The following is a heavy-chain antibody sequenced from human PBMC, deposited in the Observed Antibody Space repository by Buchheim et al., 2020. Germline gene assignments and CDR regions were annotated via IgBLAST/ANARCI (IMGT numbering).Heavy chain of an antibody. CDR2: ISYDGSNK. J-gene: IGHJ4*02. CDR3: ARDLGYYDSSGYYGLGFFDY. CDR1: GFTFSSYA. Sequence: QVQLVESGGGVVQPGRSLRLSCAASGFTFSSYAMHWVRQAPGKGLEWVAVISYDGSNKYYADSVKGRFTISRDNSKNTLYLQMNSLRAEDTAVYYCARDLGYYDSSGYYGLGFFDYWGQGTL. D-gene: IGHD3-22*01. V-gene: IGHV3-30*04.